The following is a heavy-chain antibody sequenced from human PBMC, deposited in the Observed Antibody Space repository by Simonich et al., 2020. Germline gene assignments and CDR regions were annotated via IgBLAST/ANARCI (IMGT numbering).Heavy chain of an antibody. V-gene: IGHV1-2*02. J-gene: IGHJ3*02. CDR3: ARVRFEAFDI. CDR1: GYTFTGYY. CDR2: TNPNSGGT. Sequence: QVQLVQSGAEVKKPGASVKVSCKASGYTFTGYYMHWVRQAPGQGLGWMGWTNPNSGGTNYAQKLKGRVTMTRDTSISTAYMELSRLRSDDTAVYYCARVRFEAFDIWGQGTMVTVSS.